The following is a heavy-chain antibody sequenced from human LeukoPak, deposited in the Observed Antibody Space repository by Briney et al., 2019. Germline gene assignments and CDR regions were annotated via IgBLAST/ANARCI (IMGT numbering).Heavy chain of an antibody. CDR2: IYYTRNT. CDR1: GGSISSYY. J-gene: IGHJ5*02. D-gene: IGHD2-15*01. CDR3: ARGRGGGGTSKNWFDP. Sequence: SETLSLTCTVSGGSISSYYWSWIRQPPGKGLEWIGYIYYTRNTNYNPSLKSRVTISVDTSKNQFSLKLSAVTAADTAVYYCARGRGGGGTSKNWFDPWGQGTHVIVSS. V-gene: IGHV4-59*01.